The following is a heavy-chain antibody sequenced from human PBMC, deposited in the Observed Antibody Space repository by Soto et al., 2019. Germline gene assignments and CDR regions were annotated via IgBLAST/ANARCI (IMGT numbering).Heavy chain of an antibody. Sequence: QVQLQESGPGLVKPSETLSLTCTVSGGSISSYYWSWIRQPPGKGLEWIGYIYYSGSTNYNPSLKSRVTISVDTSKNQFSLKLSSVTAADTAVYYCARGDCSSTSCYPSVGYWGQGTLVTVSS. V-gene: IGHV4-59*01. CDR2: IYYSGST. J-gene: IGHJ4*02. D-gene: IGHD2-2*01. CDR3: ARGDCSSTSCYPSVGY. CDR1: GGSISSYY.